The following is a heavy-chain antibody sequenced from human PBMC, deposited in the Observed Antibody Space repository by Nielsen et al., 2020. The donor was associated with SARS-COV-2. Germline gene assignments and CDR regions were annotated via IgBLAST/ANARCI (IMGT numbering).Heavy chain of an antibody. CDR2: TSYDGSNE. V-gene: IGHV3-30*18. D-gene: IGHD1-26*01. J-gene: IGHJ3*02. Sequence: GESLKISCAASGFTFRSFGMHWVRQAPGKGLEWVAVTSYDGSNEYYADSVRGRFTISRDNSKNILFLQLDSLRADDTAVYYCAKTYSGSYRDAFDIWGQGTMVTVSS. CDR1: GFTFRSFG. CDR3: AKTYSGSYRDAFDI.